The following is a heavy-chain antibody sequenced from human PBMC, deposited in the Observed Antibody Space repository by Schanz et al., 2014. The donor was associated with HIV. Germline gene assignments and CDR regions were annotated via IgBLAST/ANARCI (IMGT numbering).Heavy chain of an antibody. V-gene: IGHV3-30-3*01. CDR2: IPYDGSNK. Sequence: QVQLVESGGGVVQPGRSLRLSCAASGFTFSSYAMHWVRQAPGKGLEWVAVIPYDGSNKNYADSVKGRFTISRDNSKNTLYLQMNSLRAEDTAVYYCARDVSHDSSGHYSDYYYGMDVWGQGTTVTVSS. J-gene: IGHJ6*02. CDR3: ARDVSHDSSGHYSDYYYGMDV. D-gene: IGHD3-22*01. CDR1: GFTFSSYA.